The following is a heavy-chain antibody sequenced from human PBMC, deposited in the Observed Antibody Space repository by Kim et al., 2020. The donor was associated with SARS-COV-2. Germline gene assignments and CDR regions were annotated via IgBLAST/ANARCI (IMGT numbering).Heavy chain of an antibody. Sequence: GGSLRLSCAASGFTFSSYAMHWVRQAPGKGLEWVAVISYDGSNKYYADSVKGRFTISRDNSKNTLYLQMNSLRAEDTAVYYCARDSGHYYGSGSYWGTVGFDYWGQGTLVTVSS. J-gene: IGHJ4*02. D-gene: IGHD3-10*01. CDR2: ISYDGSNK. CDR1: GFTFSSYA. CDR3: ARDSGHYYGSGSYWGTVGFDY. V-gene: IGHV3-30*04.